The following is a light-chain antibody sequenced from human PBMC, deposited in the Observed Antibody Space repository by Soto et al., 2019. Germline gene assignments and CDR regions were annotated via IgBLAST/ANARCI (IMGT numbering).Light chain of an antibody. CDR1: QSVSSSY. V-gene: IGKV3-20*01. CDR2: GAS. CDR3: QQYGSAPPWA. J-gene: IGKJ1*01. Sequence: EIVLTQSPGTLSLSPGERATLSCRASQSVSSSYLAWYQQKPGQAPRLLIYGASSRANGIPDRFRGSGSGTDFTLPISRLEPEDFAVYYCQQYGSAPPWAFGQGTKVEIK.